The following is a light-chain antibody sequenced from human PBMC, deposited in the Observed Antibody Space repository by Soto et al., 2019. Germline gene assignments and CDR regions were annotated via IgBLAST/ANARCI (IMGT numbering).Light chain of an antibody. Sequence: DIQMTQSPSSLSASVGDRVTITCRASQGISNYLAWYQQKPGKVPKLLIYAASTLQSGVPSRFSGSGYGTDFTLTISSLQPEDVATYYCQKYNSAPQSTFGPGTKVDIK. CDR1: QGISNY. CDR2: AAS. V-gene: IGKV1-27*01. CDR3: QKYNSAPQST. J-gene: IGKJ3*01.